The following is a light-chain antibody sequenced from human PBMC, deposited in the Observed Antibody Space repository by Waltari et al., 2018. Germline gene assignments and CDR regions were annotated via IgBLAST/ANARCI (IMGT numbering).Light chain of an antibody. CDR1: QDIGTY. CDR2: DTS. J-gene: IGKJ1*01. Sequence: DIQMTQSPSSLSASVGDSATITCQASQDIGTYLNWFHQRPGKAPNLLIYDTSNLHTGVPLRFAGSGSGTLFSLTISSLRPEDSGTYYCQQYDTLPRAFGQGTKVEIK. V-gene: IGKV1-33*01. CDR3: QQYDTLPRA.